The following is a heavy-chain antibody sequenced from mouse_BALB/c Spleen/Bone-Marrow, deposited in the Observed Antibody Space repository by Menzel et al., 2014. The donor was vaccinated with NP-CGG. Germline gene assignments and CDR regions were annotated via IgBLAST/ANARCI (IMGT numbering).Heavy chain of an antibody. CDR2: ILPGSGST. CDR3: ARLDGYFDY. D-gene: IGHD2-3*01. V-gene: IGHV1-9*01. J-gene: IGHJ2*01. CDR1: GYTFSSYW. Sequence: VQLQQSGAELMKPGASVKISCKATGYTFSSYWIEWVKQRPGHGLEWIGEILPGSGSTNCNEKFKGKATFTADTSTNTAYMQLSSLTSEDSAVYYCARLDGYFDYWGQGTTLTVSS.